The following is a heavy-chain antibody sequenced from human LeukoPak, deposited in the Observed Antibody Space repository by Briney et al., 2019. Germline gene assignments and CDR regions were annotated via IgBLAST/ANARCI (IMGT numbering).Heavy chain of an antibody. J-gene: IGHJ6*02. Sequence: GGSLRLSCAASGFTFSSYSMNWVRQAPGKGLEWVSSISSSSSYIYYADSEKGRFTISRDNAKNSLYLQMNSLRAEDTAVYYCARVRYMVRGVIFRGMDVWGQGTTVTVSS. CDR2: ISSSSSYI. CDR1: GFTFSSYS. D-gene: IGHD3-10*01. V-gene: IGHV3-21*01. CDR3: ARVRYMVRGVIFRGMDV.